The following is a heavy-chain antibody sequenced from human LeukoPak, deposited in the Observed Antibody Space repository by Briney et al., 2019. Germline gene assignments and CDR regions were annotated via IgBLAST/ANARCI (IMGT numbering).Heavy chain of an antibody. V-gene: IGHV1-18*01. CDR3: ARSDSSGRYGGYYYYYMDV. CDR1: GYTFTSYG. CDR2: ISAYNGNT. Sequence: ASVKVSCKASGYTFTSYGFTWVRQAPGQGLEWMGWISAYNGNTNYAQKLQGRVTMTTDTSTSIAYMELRSLRSDDTAVYYCARSDSSGRYGGYYYYYMDVWGKGTTVTVSS. J-gene: IGHJ6*03. D-gene: IGHD3-22*01.